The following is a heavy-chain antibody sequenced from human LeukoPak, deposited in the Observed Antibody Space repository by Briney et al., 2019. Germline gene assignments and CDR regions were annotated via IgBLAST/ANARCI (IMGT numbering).Heavy chain of an antibody. D-gene: IGHD6-13*01. CDR3: ARGAAAGSNWFDP. J-gene: IGHJ5*02. CDR1: GYTFTGYY. Sequence: ASVKVSCKASGYTFTGYYMHWVRQAPGQGLERMGWINPNSGDTHFPQKFQGRVTMTRDTSISTAYMELSRLTSDDTAVYYCARGAAAGSNWFDPWGQGTLVAVSP. CDR2: INPNSGDT. V-gene: IGHV1-2*02.